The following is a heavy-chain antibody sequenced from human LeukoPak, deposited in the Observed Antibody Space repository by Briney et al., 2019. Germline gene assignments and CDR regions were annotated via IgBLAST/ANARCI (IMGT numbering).Heavy chain of an antibody. Sequence: GGSLRLSCAASGFIFTNYFMSWVRQAPGKGLQWVSAISGSGSNTYYADSVKGRFTISRDNSKNTLYLQMNNLRDEDTAVYYCAKDLSPAAAWGQGTLVTVSS. J-gene: IGHJ5*02. CDR3: AKDLSPAAA. D-gene: IGHD6-25*01. CDR1: GFIFTNYF. CDR2: ISGSGSNT. V-gene: IGHV3-23*01.